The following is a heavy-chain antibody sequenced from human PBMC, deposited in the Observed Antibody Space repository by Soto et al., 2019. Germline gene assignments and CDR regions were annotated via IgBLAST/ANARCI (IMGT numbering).Heavy chain of an antibody. Sequence: SETLSLTCSVSGDSISTVDYFWAWIRQPPGQALEYIGYIYKSATTYYNPSFESRVAISLDTSKSQFSLNVTSVTAADTAVYFCARGRYCLTGRCFPNWFDSGGQGTLVTVSS. V-gene: IGHV4-30-4*01. CDR1: GDSISTVDYF. J-gene: IGHJ5*01. CDR2: IYKSATT. D-gene: IGHD2-15*01. CDR3: ARGRYCLTGRCFPNWFDS.